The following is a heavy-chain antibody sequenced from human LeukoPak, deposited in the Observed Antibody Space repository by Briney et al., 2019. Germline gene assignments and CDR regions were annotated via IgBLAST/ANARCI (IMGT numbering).Heavy chain of an antibody. CDR1: GFTFDDYA. CDR2: ISWNSGSI. D-gene: IGHD1-26*01. Sequence: GGSLRLSCAASGFTFDDYAMHWVRQAPGKGLEWVSGISWNSGSIGYADSVKGRFTISRDNSKNTLYLQMNSLRAEDTAVYYCAKGSRGSSYYFDYWGQGTLVTVSS. CDR3: AKGSRGSSYYFDY. V-gene: IGHV3-9*01. J-gene: IGHJ4*02.